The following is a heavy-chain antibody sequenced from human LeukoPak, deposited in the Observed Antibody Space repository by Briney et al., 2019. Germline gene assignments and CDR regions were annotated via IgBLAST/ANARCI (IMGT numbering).Heavy chain of an antibody. J-gene: IGHJ4*02. CDR2: INPNSGT. D-gene: IGHD6-13*01. CDR1: GYTFSGYY. V-gene: IGHV1-2*02. CDR3: AREEQHQRGRHFEY. Sequence: ASVKVSCKASGYTFSGYYIHWVRQRPGQGLEWMGWINPNSGTNYAQNFQGRVTMTRDTSISTAYMELSRVISDDTAVYYCAREEQHQRGRHFEYWGQGTLVTVSS.